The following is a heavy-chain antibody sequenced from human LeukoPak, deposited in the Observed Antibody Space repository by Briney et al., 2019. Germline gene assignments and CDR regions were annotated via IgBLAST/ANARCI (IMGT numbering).Heavy chain of an antibody. V-gene: IGHV1-24*01. CDR1: GDTLTELS. Sequence: ASLKVSCKVSGDTLTELSRHGVRQAPGKGLEWMGGFDPEDGETIYAQKCQGRVTITEDTSTDTAYMELSSLRSEDTAVYYCATLYSGSYYANWFDPWGQGTLVTVSS. D-gene: IGHD1-26*01. J-gene: IGHJ5*02. CDR2: FDPEDGET. CDR3: ATLYSGSYYANWFDP.